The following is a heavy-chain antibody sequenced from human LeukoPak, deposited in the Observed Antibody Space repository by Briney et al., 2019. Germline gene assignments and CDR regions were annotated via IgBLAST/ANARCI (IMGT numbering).Heavy chain of an antibody. V-gene: IGHV3-23*01. Sequence: QSGGSLRLSCAASGFTFSSYAMNWVRQAPGKGLEWVSAISGSGGSTYYADSVKGRFTISRDNSKNTLYLQMNSLRAEDTAVYYCARDSSRRQNYFDYWGQGTLVTVSS. CDR3: ARDSSRRQNYFDY. CDR1: GFTFSSYA. J-gene: IGHJ4*02. D-gene: IGHD6-13*01. CDR2: ISGSGGST.